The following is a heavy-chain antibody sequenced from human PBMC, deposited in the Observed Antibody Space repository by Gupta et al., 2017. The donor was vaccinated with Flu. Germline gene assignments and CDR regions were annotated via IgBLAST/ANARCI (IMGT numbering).Heavy chain of an antibody. J-gene: IGHJ4*02. CDR3: ANTDQLPLGD. CDR2: MNPNTGDT. CDR1: GYPFSTYD. D-gene: IGHD1-1*01. Sequence: SCRASGYPFSTYDIHWVRQAPGQGLEWMGRMNPNTGDTDYAQKFQGRATMTRDTSISTAYMELKRLRSDDTAVYYCANTDQLPLGDWGQGTLISVSS. V-gene: IGHV1-2*06.